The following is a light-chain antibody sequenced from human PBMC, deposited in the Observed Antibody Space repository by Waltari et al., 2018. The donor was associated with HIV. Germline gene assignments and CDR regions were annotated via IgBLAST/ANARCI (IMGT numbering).Light chain of an antibody. CDR1: SSYVGGSNY. Sequence: QSALTQPASVSGSPGQSITISCTGTSSYVGGSNYVSWYQQHPGKAPKLMIYEVSNRPSGVSNRFSGSKSGNTASLTISGLQAEDEADYYCSSYTSSSTLYVFGTGTKVTVL. CDR2: EVS. V-gene: IGLV2-14*01. CDR3: SSYTSSSTLYV. J-gene: IGLJ1*01.